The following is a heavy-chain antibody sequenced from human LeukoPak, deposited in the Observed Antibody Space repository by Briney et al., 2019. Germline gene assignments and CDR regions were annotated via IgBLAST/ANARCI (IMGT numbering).Heavy chain of an antibody. Sequence: PSETLSLTCTVSGGSISSGGYYWSWIRQHPGKGLEWIGYIYYSGSTYYNPSLKSRVTISVDTSKNQFSLKLSSVTAADTAVYYCARGEDWIYQFDHWGQGTLVTVSS. CDR2: IYYSGST. D-gene: IGHD1-7*01. CDR1: GGSISSGGYY. V-gene: IGHV4-31*03. J-gene: IGHJ4*02. CDR3: ARGEDWIYQFDH.